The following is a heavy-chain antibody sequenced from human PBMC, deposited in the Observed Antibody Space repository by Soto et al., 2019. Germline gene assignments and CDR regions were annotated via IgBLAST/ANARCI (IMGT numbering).Heavy chain of an antibody. D-gene: IGHD6-19*01. V-gene: IGHV3-53*04. CDR2: FYSDANT. Sequence: PGGSLRLSCTVSGFTVTNNYMIWVRQAPGKGLEWVSVFYSDANTYSAESVKGRFTISRHNSKNTLDLQMNSLRPEDTAVYFCAISRGWYAFDIWGQGTMVTVSS. CDR3: AISRGWYAFDI. CDR1: GFTVTNNY. J-gene: IGHJ3*02.